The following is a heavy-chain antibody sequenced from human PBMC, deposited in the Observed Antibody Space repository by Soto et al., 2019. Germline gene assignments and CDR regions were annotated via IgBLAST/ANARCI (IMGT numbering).Heavy chain of an antibody. D-gene: IGHD3-3*01. J-gene: IGHJ6*02. CDR3: ARRSGTYYDFWSGLDV. Sequence: GESLKISCKGSGYSFTSYWIGWVRQMPGKGLEWMGIIYPGDSDTRYSPSFQGQVTISADKSISTAYLQWSSLKASDTAMYYCARRSGTYYDFWSGLDVWGQGTTVTVSS. CDR1: GYSFTSYW. V-gene: IGHV5-51*01. CDR2: IYPGDSDT.